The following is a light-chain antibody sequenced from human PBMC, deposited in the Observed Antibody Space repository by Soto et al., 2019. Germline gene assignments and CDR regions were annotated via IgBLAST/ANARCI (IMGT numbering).Light chain of an antibody. CDR3: QQYNNWPLT. V-gene: IGKV3-15*01. J-gene: IGKJ1*01. CDR1: QTIDNT. CDR2: DAS. Sequence: EIVMPQSPATPSLSPGARATLSGRASQTIDNTLAWYQRKPGQAPRLLIYDASTRATGVPARFSGSGSGTDFTLTIGSLQSEECAVYYCQQYNNWPLTFGQGTKVDIK.